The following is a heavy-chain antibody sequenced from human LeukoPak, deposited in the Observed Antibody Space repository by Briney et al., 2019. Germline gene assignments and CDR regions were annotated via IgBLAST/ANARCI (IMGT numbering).Heavy chain of an antibody. D-gene: IGHD3-10*01. CDR1: GYTFTSHY. V-gene: IGHV1-46*01. CDR2: INPNSGST. Sequence: GASMKVSCKASGYTFTSHYINWVRPAPGQGLEWMGIINPNSGSTDYAQKFRGRVILTRDTSTSTFYMELSSLRSEDTAVYYCARSEYYGSGSFDYWGQGTLVTVSS. CDR3: ARSEYYGSGSFDY. J-gene: IGHJ4*02.